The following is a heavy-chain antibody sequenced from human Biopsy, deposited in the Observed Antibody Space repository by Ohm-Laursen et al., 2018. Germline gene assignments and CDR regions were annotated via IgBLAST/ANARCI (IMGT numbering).Heavy chain of an antibody. CDR1: GGTFSNYG. CDR3: ATKLTGYFHH. V-gene: IGHV1-69*06. CDR2: NIPILGTG. Sequence: ASVKVSCKAPGGTFSNYGVNWVRQAPGQGLEWLGGNIPILGTGNYAQKFQDRVTAAADTSMSTATMELRSLRSDDTAVYYCATKLTGYFHHWGQGTLVIVSS. D-gene: IGHD3-9*01. J-gene: IGHJ1*01.